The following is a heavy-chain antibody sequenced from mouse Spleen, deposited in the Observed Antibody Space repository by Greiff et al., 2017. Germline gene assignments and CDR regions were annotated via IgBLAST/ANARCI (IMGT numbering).Heavy chain of an antibody. CDR2: IYPGDGDT. J-gene: IGHJ3*01. CDR3: AREGITPWFAY. V-gene: IGHV1-80*01. D-gene: IGHD2-4*01. CDR1: GYAFSSYW. Sequence: VQLQQSGAELVRPGSSVKISCKASGYAFSSYWMNWVKQRPGQGLEWIGQIYPGDGDTNYNGKFKGKATLTADKSSSTAYMQLSSLTSEDSAVYFCAREGITPWFAYWGQGTLVTVSA.